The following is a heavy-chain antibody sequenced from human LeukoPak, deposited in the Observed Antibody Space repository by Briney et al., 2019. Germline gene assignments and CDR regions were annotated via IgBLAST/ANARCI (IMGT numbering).Heavy chain of an antibody. V-gene: IGHV3-74*01. CDR2: IYTGAT. J-gene: IGHJ4*02. CDR3: VRGGTGYGNFDY. CDR1: GLTFSSYW. D-gene: IGHD3/OR15-3a*01. Sequence: GGSLRLSCAASGLTFSSYWMHWVRQAPGKGLVWVSRIYTGATYYADSVKGRFTISRDHAKNTLYLQLNCIRVEDTAVYYCVRGGTGYGNFDYWGQGTLVTVSS.